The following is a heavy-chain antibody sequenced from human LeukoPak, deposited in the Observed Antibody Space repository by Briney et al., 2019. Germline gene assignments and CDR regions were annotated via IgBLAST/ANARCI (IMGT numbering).Heavy chain of an antibody. CDR3: VRDGGVSGYDLLDY. CDR1: GFTVSNYW. D-gene: IGHD5-12*01. CDR2: INQDGSEE. V-gene: IGHV3-7*01. J-gene: IGHJ4*02. Sequence: GGSLRLSCAASGFTVSNYWMSWVRQAPGKGLELVAHINQDGSEEHYMDSVKARFIISRDNAKNSLSLQMDSLRAEDTAVYYCVRDGGVSGYDLLDYWGQGTLVTVSS.